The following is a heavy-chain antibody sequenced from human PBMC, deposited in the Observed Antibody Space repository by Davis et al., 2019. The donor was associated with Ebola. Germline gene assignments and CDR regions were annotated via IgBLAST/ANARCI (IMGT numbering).Heavy chain of an antibody. V-gene: IGHV4-59*12. D-gene: IGHD1-14*01. Sequence: GSLRLSCTVSGGSISSYYWSWIRQPPGKGLEWIGYIYYSRSTNYNPSLKNRVIIFVDTSTNQFYLKLSTVTAQDTAVYYCARGRTYLTQSRDYYYYDYGMDVWGQGTTVTVSS. CDR3: ARGRTYLTQSRDYYYYDYGMDV. J-gene: IGHJ6*02. CDR1: GGSISSYY. CDR2: IYYSRST.